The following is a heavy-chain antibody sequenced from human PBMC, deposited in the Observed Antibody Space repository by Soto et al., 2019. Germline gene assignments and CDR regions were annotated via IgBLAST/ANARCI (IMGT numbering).Heavy chain of an antibody. D-gene: IGHD2-21*02. V-gene: IGHV1-69*13. Sequence: SVKVSCKASGDTLGNYAISWVRQAPGQGLEWMGGIIPILAILKYAQRFQGRVTITADESTGTANMELSSLRSGDTAIYYCASRVYGGNSWFFDFWGQGTLVTVSS. CDR3: ASRVYGGNSWFFDF. CDR1: GDTLGNYA. J-gene: IGHJ4*02. CDR2: IIPILAIL.